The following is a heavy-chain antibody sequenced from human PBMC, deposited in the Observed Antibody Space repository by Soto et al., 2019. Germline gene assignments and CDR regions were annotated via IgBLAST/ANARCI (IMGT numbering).Heavy chain of an antibody. J-gene: IGHJ3*02. CDR2: IIPIFGTA. V-gene: IGHV1-69*06. CDR3: ARVKPDCSGGSCYHPPSASPYAFDI. CDR1: GGTFSSYA. D-gene: IGHD2-15*01. Sequence: ASVKVSCKASGGTFSSYAISWVRQAPGQGLEWMGGIIPIFGTANYAQKFQGRVTITADKSTSTAYMELSSLRSEDTAVYYCARVKPDCSGGSCYHPPSASPYAFDIWGQGTMVTVSS.